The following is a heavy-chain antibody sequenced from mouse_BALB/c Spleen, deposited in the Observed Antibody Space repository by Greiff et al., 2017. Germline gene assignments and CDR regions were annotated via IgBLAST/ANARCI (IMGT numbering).Heavy chain of an antibody. CDR3: ARWGLGQDY. CDR2: IDPSDSYT. CDR1: GYTFTSYW. D-gene: IGHD4-1*01. V-gene: IGHV1-69*02. J-gene: IGHJ2*01. Sequence: QVQLKQPGAELVKPGASVKLSCKASGYTFTSYWMHWVKQRPGQGLEWIGEIDPSDSYTNYNQKFKGKATLTVDKSSSTAYMQLSSLTSEDSAVYYCARWGLGQDYWGQGTTLTVSS.